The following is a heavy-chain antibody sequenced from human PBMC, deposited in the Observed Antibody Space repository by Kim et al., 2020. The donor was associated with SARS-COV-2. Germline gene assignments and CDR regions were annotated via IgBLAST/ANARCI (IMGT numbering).Heavy chain of an antibody. CDR2: ISSSSSYT. J-gene: IGHJ5*02. CDR3: ARENYYDSSGYWFDP. V-gene: IGHV3-11*06. CDR1: GFTFSDYY. D-gene: IGHD3-22*01. Sequence: GGSLRLSCAASGFTFSDYYMSWIRQAPGKGLEWVSYISSSSSYTNYADSVKGRFTISRDNAKNSLYLQMNSLRAEDTAVYHCARENYYDSSGYWFDPWGQGTLVTVSS.